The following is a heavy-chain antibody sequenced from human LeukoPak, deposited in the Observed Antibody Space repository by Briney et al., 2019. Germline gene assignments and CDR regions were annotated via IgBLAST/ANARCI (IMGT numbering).Heavy chain of an antibody. CDR3: AGSNSSEDY. Sequence: PSETLSLTCTVSGGSISSYYWSWIRQPPGKGLEWIGYIYYSGSTNYNPSLKSQVTISVDTSKNQFSLKLTSVTAADTAVYYCAGSNSSEDYWGQGTLVTVSS. D-gene: IGHD6-6*01. J-gene: IGHJ4*02. V-gene: IGHV4-59*01. CDR2: IYYSGST. CDR1: GGSISSYY.